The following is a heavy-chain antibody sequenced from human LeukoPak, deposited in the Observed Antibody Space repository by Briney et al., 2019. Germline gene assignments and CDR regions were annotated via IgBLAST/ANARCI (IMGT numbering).Heavy chain of an antibody. Sequence: GGSLRLSCAASGFTFSSYSMNWVRQAPGKGLEGVSSISSSSSYIYYADSVKGRSTISRDNAKNSLYLQMNSLRAEDTAVYYCARDGLRWYTFDYWGQGTLVTVSS. CDR2: ISSSSSYI. J-gene: IGHJ4*02. CDR1: GFTFSSYS. D-gene: IGHD4-23*01. V-gene: IGHV3-21*01. CDR3: ARDGLRWYTFDY.